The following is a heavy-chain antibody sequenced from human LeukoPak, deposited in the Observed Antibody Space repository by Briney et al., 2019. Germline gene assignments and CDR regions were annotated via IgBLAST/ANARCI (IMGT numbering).Heavy chain of an antibody. CDR3: ASDSGSFDY. J-gene: IGHJ4*02. D-gene: IGHD1-26*01. Sequence: GGSLRLSCAASGFTLSSYGMHWVRQAPGKGLEWVAFIRYDGSIKYFADSVKGRFTISRDNSKNTLYLQMHSLRPEDTAVYYCASDSGSFDYWGQGTLVTVSS. V-gene: IGHV3-30*02. CDR2: IRYDGSIK. CDR1: GFTLSSYG.